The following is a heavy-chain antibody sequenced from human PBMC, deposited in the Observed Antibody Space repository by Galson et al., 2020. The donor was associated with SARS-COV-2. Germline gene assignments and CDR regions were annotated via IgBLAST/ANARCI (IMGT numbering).Heavy chain of an antibody. Sequence: GGSLRLSCAASGFTFSSYGKHWVRQAPAKGLERVAVICYDGSNKYYADSVKGRFTISRDNSKNTLYLQMNSLRAEDTAVYYCAKDSSLGYYGMDVWGQGTTVTVSS. V-gene: IGHV3-33*06. CDR3: AKDSSLGYYGMDV. J-gene: IGHJ6*02. CDR1: GFTFSSYG. D-gene: IGHD3-16*01. CDR2: ICYDGSNK.